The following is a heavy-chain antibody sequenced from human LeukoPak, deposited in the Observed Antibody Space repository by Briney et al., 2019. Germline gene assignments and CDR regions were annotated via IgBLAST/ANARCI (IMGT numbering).Heavy chain of an antibody. J-gene: IGHJ3*02. D-gene: IGHD2-2*01. Sequence: GGSLRLSCAASGFTFSDYYMSWIRQAPGKGLEWGSYISSSGSTIYYADSVKGRFTISRDNAKNSLYLQMNSLRAEVTAWYLCGKENIVLVPAAMVHDAFDIWGQGTMVTVSS. CDR2: ISSSGSTI. V-gene: IGHV3-11*01. CDR1: GFTFSDYY. CDR3: GKENIVLVPAAMVHDAFDI.